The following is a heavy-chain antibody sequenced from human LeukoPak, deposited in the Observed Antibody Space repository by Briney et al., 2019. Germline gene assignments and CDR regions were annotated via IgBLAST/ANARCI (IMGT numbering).Heavy chain of an antibody. CDR1: GYTFTNYG. J-gene: IGHJ4*02. D-gene: IGHD4-23*01. V-gene: IGHV1-18*01. CDR2: ISAYNVDT. CDR3: ARDRGYYGGNSYFDH. Sequence: ASVRVSCKASGYTFTNYGIAWVRQAPAQGLAWMGGISAYNVDTNYAVNLQGRVTMTTDTSTNTAYMELRRLRSDDTAVYYCARDRGYYGGNSYFDHWGQGNLVTVSS.